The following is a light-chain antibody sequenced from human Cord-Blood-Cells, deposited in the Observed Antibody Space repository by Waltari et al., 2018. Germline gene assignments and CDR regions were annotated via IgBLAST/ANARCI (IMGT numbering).Light chain of an antibody. Sequence: ETVLTQSPGTLSLSPGERATLSCRASQSVSSSHLAWYQQKPGQAPRLLIDGASSRATVIPDRFSGSGSGTDFTLTISRLEPEDFAVYYCQQYGSSPTFGQGTKVEIK. J-gene: IGKJ1*01. CDR3: QQYGSSPT. V-gene: IGKV3-20*01. CDR2: GAS. CDR1: QSVSSSH.